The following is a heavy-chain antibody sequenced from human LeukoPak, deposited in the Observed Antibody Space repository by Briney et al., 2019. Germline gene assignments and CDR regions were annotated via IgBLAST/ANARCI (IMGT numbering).Heavy chain of an antibody. CDR2: VWHDGSNR. D-gene: IGHD3-10*01. CDR3: ARELFGSGSCPDY. V-gene: IGHV3-33*01. J-gene: IGHJ4*02. CDR1: GFTFSSYA. Sequence: PGGSLRLSCTAPGFTFSSYAIHWIRQALGKGLEWVALVWHDGSNRYYSEAVKGRFTISRDNSKNTAYLQINSLRAEDTAVYYCARELFGSGSCPDYWGQGTRVTVSS.